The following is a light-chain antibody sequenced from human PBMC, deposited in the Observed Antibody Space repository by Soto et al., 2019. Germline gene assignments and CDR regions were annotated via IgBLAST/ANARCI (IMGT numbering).Light chain of an antibody. J-gene: IGKJ2*01. CDR1: QSISSW. V-gene: IGKV1-5*01. CDR2: DAS. CDR3: HHYDSSPPYT. Sequence: DIQMTQSPSTLSASVGDRVTITCRASQSISSWLAWYQQKPGKAPKLLIYDASSLESGVPSRFSGSGSGTEFTLTISRLEPEDSAVYYCHHYDSSPPYTFGQGTKLEIK.